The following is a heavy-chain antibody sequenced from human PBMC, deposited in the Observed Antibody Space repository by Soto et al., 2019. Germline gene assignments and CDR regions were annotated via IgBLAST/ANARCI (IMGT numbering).Heavy chain of an antibody. J-gene: IGHJ6*02. CDR1: GFTFSSYS. V-gene: IGHV3-48*02. Sequence: QAGGSLRLSCAASGFTFSSYSMNWVRQAPGKGLEWVSYISSSSSTIYYADSVKGRFTISRDNAKNSLYLQMNSLRDEDTAVYYCARESLTIFGVVIIPGYYYGMDVWGQGTTVTVSS. D-gene: IGHD3-3*01. CDR2: ISSSSSTI. CDR3: ARESLTIFGVVIIPGYYYGMDV.